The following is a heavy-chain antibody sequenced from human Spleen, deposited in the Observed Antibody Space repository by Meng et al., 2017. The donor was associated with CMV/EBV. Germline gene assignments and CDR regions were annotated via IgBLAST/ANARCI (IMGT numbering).Heavy chain of an antibody. CDR2: IYSAGST. Sequence: GDSVSSSTYCWGWIRQPPGKGLEWIGSIYSAGSTHYNPSLKSRVTISLDTSKNQFFLKLNSRTAADTAIYYCARCPVAGLMVYAAIYWGPGTLVTVSS. J-gene: IGHJ4*02. D-gene: IGHD2-8*01. V-gene: IGHV4-39*07. CDR1: GDSVSSSTYC. CDR3: ARCPVAGLMVYAAIY.